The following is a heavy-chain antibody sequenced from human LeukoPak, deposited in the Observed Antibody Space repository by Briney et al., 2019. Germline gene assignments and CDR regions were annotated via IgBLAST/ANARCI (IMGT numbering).Heavy chain of an antibody. D-gene: IGHD3-10*01. V-gene: IGHV1-69*04. J-gene: IGHJ4*02. CDR2: IIPILGIA. CDR3: ATEVLWFGELLDHYFDY. Sequence: GSSVKVSCKASGGTFSSYAISWVRQAPGQGLEWMGRIIPILGIANYAQKFQGRVTITADKSTSTAYMELSSLRSEDTAVYYCATEVLWFGELLDHYFDYWGQGTLVTVSS. CDR1: GGTFSSYA.